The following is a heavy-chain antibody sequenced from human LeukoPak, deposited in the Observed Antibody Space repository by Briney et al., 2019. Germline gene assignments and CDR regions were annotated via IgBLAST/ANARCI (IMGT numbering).Heavy chain of an antibody. V-gene: IGHV3-30*04. CDR3: AKAYYGMDV. Sequence: GGSLRLSCAASGFTFSSYAMHWVRQAPGKGLEWVAVISYDGSNKYYADSVKGRFTISRDNSKNTLYLQMNSLRAEDTAVYYCAKAYYGMDVWGQGTTVTVSS. CDR2: ISYDGSNK. J-gene: IGHJ6*02. CDR1: GFTFSSYA.